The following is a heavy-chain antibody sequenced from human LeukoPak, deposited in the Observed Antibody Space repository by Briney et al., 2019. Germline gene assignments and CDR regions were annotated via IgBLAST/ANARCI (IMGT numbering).Heavy chain of an antibody. V-gene: IGHV4-34*01. CDR2: INHSGST. CDR1: GGSFSGYY. D-gene: IGHD2-2*01. Sequence: SETLSLTCAVYGGSFSGYYWSWIRQPPGKGLEWIGEINHSGSTNYNPSLESRVTISVDTSKNQFSLKLSSVTAADTAVYYCARAPLKYCSSTSCSSDYWGQGTLVTVSS. CDR3: ARAPLKYCSSTSCSSDY. J-gene: IGHJ4*02.